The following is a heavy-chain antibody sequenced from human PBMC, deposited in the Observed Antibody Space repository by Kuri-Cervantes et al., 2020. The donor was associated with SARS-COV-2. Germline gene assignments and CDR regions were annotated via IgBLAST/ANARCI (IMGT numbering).Heavy chain of an antibody. J-gene: IGHJ4*02. CDR2: VYYTGST. V-gene: IGHV4-59*12. Sequence: SETLSLTCTVSGGSISSYYWSWIRQPPGKGLEWIGYVYYTGSTNYNPSLKSRLTMSLDTSKNQFSLKLSSVTAADTALYYCARDPYSSNWGTAEYDSWGQGTLVTVSS. CDR1: GGSISSYY. D-gene: IGHD6-13*01. CDR3: ARDPYSSNWGTAEYDS.